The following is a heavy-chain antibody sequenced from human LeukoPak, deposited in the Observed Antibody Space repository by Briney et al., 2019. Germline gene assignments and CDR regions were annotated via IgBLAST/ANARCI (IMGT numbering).Heavy chain of an antibody. CDR3: ARGLEWLTRRHNWFDP. Sequence: ASVKVSCKASGYTFTSYSISWVRQAPGQGLEWMGWISAYNGNTNYAQKFQGRVTMTTDTSTRTAYMELRSLRSDDTAVYYCARGLEWLTRRHNWFDPWGQGTLVTVSS. D-gene: IGHD3-3*01. CDR2: ISAYNGNT. V-gene: IGHV1-18*01. J-gene: IGHJ5*02. CDR1: GYTFTSYS.